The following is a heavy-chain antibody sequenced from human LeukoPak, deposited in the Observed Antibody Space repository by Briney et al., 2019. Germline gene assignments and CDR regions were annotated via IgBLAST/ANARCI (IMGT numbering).Heavy chain of an antibody. CDR2: INPNSGGT. V-gene: IGHV1-2*02. Sequence: GASVKVSCKASGYTFTGYYMHWVRQAPGQGLEWMGWINPNSGGTNYAQKFQGRVTMTRDTSISTAYMELSRLRSDDTAVYYCARDLAARRRLNNWFDPWGQGTLVTVSS. CDR1: GYTFTGYY. J-gene: IGHJ5*02. D-gene: IGHD6-6*01. CDR3: ARDLAARRRLNNWFDP.